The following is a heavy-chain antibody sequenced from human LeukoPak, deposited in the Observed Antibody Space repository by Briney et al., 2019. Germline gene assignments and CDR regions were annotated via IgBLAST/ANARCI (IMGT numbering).Heavy chain of an antibody. V-gene: IGHV3-48*01. CDR3: AREGQDAFDI. Sequence: PGGSLRLSCAASGFTFSSYSMNWVCQAPGKGLEWVSYISSSSSTIYYADSVKGRFTISRDNAKNSLYLQMNSLRAEDTAVYYCAREGQDAFDIWGQGTMVTVSS. CDR1: GFTFSSYS. J-gene: IGHJ3*02. CDR2: ISSSSSTI.